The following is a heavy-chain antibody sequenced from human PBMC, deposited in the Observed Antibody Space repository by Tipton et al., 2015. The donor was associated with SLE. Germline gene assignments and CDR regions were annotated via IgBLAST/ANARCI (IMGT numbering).Heavy chain of an antibody. CDR1: GDSITSGSYY. Sequence: TLSLTCPVSGDSITSGSYYWSWIRQPAGKGLEWIVRIYISGTTDYNPSLKGRVTISMDTSKNQISLQVTSVTATDTAVYYCAKELMGFGAENWFDPWGQGTLVTVSS. J-gene: IGHJ5*02. CDR2: IYISGTT. V-gene: IGHV4-61*02. CDR3: AKELMGFGAENWFDP. D-gene: IGHD1-26*01.